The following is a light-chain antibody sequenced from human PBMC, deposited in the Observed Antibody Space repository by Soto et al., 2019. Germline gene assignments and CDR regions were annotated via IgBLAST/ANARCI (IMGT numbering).Light chain of an antibody. CDR1: QSVGDY. CDR2: DVA. CDR3: QQYVSSPLT. V-gene: IGKV3-11*01. Sequence: IILSQSPATLSLSPGERATLSCRASQSVGDYLAWYQQKPGQAPRLLMYDVAKRATGTPARFSGSGSGTDFTLTISSLEPEDFAVYYCQQYVSSPLTFGQGTKVQIK. J-gene: IGKJ1*01.